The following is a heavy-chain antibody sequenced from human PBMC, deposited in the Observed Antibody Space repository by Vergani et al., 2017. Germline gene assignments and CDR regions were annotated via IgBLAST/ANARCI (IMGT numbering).Heavy chain of an antibody. V-gene: IGHV1-69*12. CDR3: GGVWMVREVIGRYYYSKDG. CDR1: GGTFSSYA. Sequence: QVQLVQSGAEVKKPGSSVKVSCKASGGTFSSYAISWVRQAPGQGLEWMGGIIPIFGTANYAQKFQGRVTITADESTSTAYMELSSLRSEDTAVYYCGGVWMVREVIGRYYYSKDGWGQGTAVTVSS. J-gene: IGHJ6*02. D-gene: IGHD3-10*01. CDR2: IIPIFGTA.